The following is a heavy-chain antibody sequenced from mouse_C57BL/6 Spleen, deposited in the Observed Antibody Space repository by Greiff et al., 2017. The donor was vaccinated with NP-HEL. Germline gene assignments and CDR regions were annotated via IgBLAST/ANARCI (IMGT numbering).Heavy chain of an antibody. D-gene: IGHD2-4*01. J-gene: IGHJ4*01. CDR1: GYTFTSYW. Sequence: QVQLQQPGAELVKPGASVKLSCKASGYTFTSYWMHWVKQRPGQGLEWIGMIHPNSGSTNYNEKFKSKATLTVDKSASTAYMQLRSLTSEDSAVSYCARRIYYDYDAYAMDYWGQGTSVTVSS. CDR2: IHPNSGST. V-gene: IGHV1-64*01. CDR3: ARRIYYDYDAYAMDY.